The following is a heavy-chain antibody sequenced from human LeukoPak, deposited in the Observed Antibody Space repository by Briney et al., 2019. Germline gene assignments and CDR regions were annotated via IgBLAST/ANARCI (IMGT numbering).Heavy chain of an antibody. D-gene: IGHD4-17*01. Sequence: ASVKVSCKASGYTFTSYDINWVRQATGQGLEWMGWMNPNSGNTGYPQKFQGRVTITRNTSISTAYMELSSLRSEDTAVYYCARGLPMSKGDYSSWGQGTMVTVSS. J-gene: IGHJ3*01. CDR3: ARGLPMSKGDYSS. V-gene: IGHV1-8*03. CDR1: GYTFTSYD. CDR2: MNPNSGNT.